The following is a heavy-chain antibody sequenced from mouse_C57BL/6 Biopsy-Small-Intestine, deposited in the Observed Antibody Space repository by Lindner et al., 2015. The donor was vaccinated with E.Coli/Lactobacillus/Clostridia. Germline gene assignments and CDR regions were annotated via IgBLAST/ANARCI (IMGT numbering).Heavy chain of an antibody. CDR1: ENAFSRYW. D-gene: IGHD2-3*01. V-gene: IGHV1-80*01. CDR2: IYTGDGDT. Sequence: VQLQESGAELVKPGASVKISCKGSENAFSRYWINWVKQRPGKGLEWIGQIYTGDGDTNYNEEFKGKATLTADKSSSTAYMQLSSLTSEDSAVYFCADGYYGGFPYWGQGTLVTVSA. J-gene: IGHJ3*01. CDR3: ADGYYGGFPY.